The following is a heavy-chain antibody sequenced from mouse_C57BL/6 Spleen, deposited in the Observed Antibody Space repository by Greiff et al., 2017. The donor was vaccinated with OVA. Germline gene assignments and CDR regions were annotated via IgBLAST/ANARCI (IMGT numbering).Heavy chain of an antibody. CDR3: ARYGSSPAWFAY. CDR1: GYSITSGYD. Sequence: EVQVVESGPGMVKPSQSLSLTCTVTGYSITSGYDWHWIRHFPGNKLEWMGYISYSGSTNYNPSLKSRISITHDTSKNHFFLKLNSVTTEDTATYYCARYGSSPAWFAYWGQGTLVIVSA. J-gene: IGHJ3*01. D-gene: IGHD1-1*01. CDR2: ISYSGST. V-gene: IGHV3-1*01.